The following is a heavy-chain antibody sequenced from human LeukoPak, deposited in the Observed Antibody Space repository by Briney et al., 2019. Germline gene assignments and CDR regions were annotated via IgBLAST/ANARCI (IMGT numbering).Heavy chain of an antibody. V-gene: IGHV4-59*08. D-gene: IGHD6-13*01. Sequence: SETLSLTCTVSGGSISSYYWSWIRQPPGKGLEWIGYIYYSGSTNYNPSLKSRVTISVDTSKNQFSLKLSSVTAADTAVYYCARQTGHSSSWPTFDPWGQGTLVTVSS. J-gene: IGHJ5*02. CDR2: IYYSGST. CDR3: ARQTGHSSSWPTFDP. CDR1: GGSISSYY.